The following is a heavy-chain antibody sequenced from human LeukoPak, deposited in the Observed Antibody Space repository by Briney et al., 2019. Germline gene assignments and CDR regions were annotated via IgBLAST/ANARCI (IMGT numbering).Heavy chain of an antibody. V-gene: IGHV3-48*01. J-gene: IGHJ4*02. CDR3: ARDPHALDF. Sequence: GGSLRLSCTASGFSFSSYSMTWVRQAPGKGLEWVAYIAYTNTIHYADSVRGRFAISRDNAKNSLYPQLNSLRAEDSAVYYCARDPHALDFWGQGTLVTVSS. CDR1: GFSFSSYS. CDR2: IAYTNTI.